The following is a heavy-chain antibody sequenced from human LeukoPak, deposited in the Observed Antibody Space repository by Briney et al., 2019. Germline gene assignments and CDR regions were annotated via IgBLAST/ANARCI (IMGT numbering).Heavy chain of an antibody. D-gene: IGHD1-26*01. J-gene: IGHJ6*03. CDR1: GYTFTSYY. CDR2: INPSGGST. CDR3: ARPKTSGSPPRYYYYMDV. Sequence: ASVKVSCKASGYTFTSYYMRWVRQAPGQGLEWMGIINPSGGSTSYAQKFQGRVTMTRDMSTSTVYMELRSLRSDDTAVYYCARPKTSGSPPRYYYYMDVWGKGTTVTVSS. V-gene: IGHV1-46*01.